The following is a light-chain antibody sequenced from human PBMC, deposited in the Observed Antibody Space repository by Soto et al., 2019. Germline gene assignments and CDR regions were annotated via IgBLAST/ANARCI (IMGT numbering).Light chain of an antibody. V-gene: IGLV2-23*01. CDR1: SSDVGSYIL. CDR2: EGS. Sequence: QSALTQPASVSGSPGQSITISCTGTSSDVGSYILVSWYQQHPGKAPKLMIYEGSKRPSGVSNRFSGSKSGNTASLTISGLQAEDEADYYCCSYAGSSTLGVFGGGTKVTVL. J-gene: IGLJ3*02. CDR3: CSYAGSSTLGV.